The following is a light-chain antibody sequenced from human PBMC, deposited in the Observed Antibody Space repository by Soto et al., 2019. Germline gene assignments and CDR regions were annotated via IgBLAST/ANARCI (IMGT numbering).Light chain of an antibody. Sequence: QSALPQPASVSGSPGQSITISCTGTSSDVGGYNYVSWYQQHPGKAPKLMIYDVSNRPSGVSNRFSGSKSGNTASLTIDGLQAEDEADYYCSSYISSSTYVFRTGTKLTVL. J-gene: IGLJ1*01. V-gene: IGLV2-14*01. CDR2: DVS. CDR3: SSYISSSTYV. CDR1: SSDVGGYNY.